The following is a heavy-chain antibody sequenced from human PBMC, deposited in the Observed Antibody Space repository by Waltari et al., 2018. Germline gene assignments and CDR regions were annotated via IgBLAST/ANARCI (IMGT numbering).Heavy chain of an antibody. CDR1: GYTFTGYS. CDR2: INPNSGCT. CDR3: AVTSSRGSGPGAFDI. Sequence: QVQLVQSGAEVKKPGASVKVSCQASGYTFTGYSMHWVRQAPGQGLEWMGRINPNSGCTNYAQKFQGRVTMTRDTSISTAYMELSRLRSDDTAVYYCAVTSSRGSGPGAFDIWGQGTMVTVSS. D-gene: IGHD3-10*01. J-gene: IGHJ3*02. V-gene: IGHV1-2*06.